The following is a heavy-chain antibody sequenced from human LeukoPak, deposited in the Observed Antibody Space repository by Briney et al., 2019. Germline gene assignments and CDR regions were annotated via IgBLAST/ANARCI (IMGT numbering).Heavy chain of an antibody. Sequence: ASVEVSCKASGYTFTSYGISWVPQAPGQGLEWMGWISAYNGNTNYAQKLQGRVTMTTDTSTSTAYMELRSLRSDDTAVYYYATEVRGWGSPLVDVWGKGTTVTVSS. V-gene: IGHV1-18*01. CDR2: ISAYNGNT. D-gene: IGHD3-10*01. CDR1: GYTFTSYG. CDR3: ATEVRGWGSPLVDV. J-gene: IGHJ6*04.